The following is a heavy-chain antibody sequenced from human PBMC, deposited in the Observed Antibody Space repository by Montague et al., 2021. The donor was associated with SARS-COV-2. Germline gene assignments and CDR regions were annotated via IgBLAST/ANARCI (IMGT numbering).Heavy chain of an antibody. CDR1: RGSISSGGNY. V-gene: IGHV4-31*01. CDR2: SYHSGST. Sequence: TLSLTCTVSRGSISSGGNYWSWLRQPPEKGLEWIGYSYHSGSTYNHPSLKSLVSISVDTTKNQSSLKLSSVTAADTAVYYCARGRRYSSAWDGAFDPWGQGMQVTVSS. J-gene: IGHJ5*02. D-gene: IGHD2-15*01. CDR3: ARGRRYSSAWDGAFDP.